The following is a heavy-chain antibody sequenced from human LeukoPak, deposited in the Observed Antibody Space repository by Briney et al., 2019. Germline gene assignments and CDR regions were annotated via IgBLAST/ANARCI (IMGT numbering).Heavy chain of an antibody. D-gene: IGHD3-10*01. CDR3: VKFRGPDYYTYNMDV. CDR1: GFTFSNYA. CDR2: VTGSGGNT. V-gene: IGHV3-23*01. J-gene: IGHJ6*03. Sequence: GGSLRLSCAASGFTFSNYAMTWVRQAPGKGLEWVSDVTGSGGNTYYAGSVKGRFTISRDNSKNTLFLQMNSLRVEDTAVYFCVKFRGPDYYTYNMDVWGKGTTVIVSS.